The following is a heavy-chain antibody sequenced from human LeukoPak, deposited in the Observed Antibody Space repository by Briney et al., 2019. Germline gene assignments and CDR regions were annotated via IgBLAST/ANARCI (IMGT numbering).Heavy chain of an antibody. Sequence: GGSLRLSCAASGFTFSNAWMSWVRQAPGKGLEWVGRIKSKTDGGTTDYAAPVKGRFTISRDDSKNTLYLQMNSLKTEDTAVYYCTTTGGAYYDFWSGYSNENWFDPWGQGTLDTVSS. CDR3: TTTGGAYYDFWSGYSNENWFDP. D-gene: IGHD3-3*01. J-gene: IGHJ5*02. CDR1: GFTFSNAW. CDR2: IKSKTDGGTT. V-gene: IGHV3-15*01.